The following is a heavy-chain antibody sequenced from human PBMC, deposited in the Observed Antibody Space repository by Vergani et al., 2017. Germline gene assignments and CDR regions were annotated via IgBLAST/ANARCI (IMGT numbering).Heavy chain of an antibody. J-gene: IGHJ6*02. Sequence: QLQLQESGPGLVKPSETLSLTCTVSGGSISSSSYYWGWIRQPPGKGLEWIGSIYYSGSTYYNPSLKSRVTIPVDTYKNQFSLKLSSVTAADTAVYYCARDEADFWSGRYYYYYGMDVWGQGTTVTVSS. CDR3: ARDEADFWSGRYYYYYGMDV. D-gene: IGHD3-3*01. CDR1: GGSISSSSYY. CDR2: IYYSGST. V-gene: IGHV4-39*07.